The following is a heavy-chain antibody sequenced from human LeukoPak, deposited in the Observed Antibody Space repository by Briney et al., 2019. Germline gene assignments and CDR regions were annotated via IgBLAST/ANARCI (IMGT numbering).Heavy chain of an antibody. CDR2: IKQDGSEK. Sequence: GGSLRLSCAASGFTFSSYWMSWVRQAPGKGLEWVASIKQDGSEKYYVDSVKGRFTISRDNAKNSLYLQMNSLRAEDTAVYYCAREIGKTRWLEHYYYYYGMDVWGQGTTVTVSS. CDR3: AREIGKTRWLEHYYYYYGMDV. J-gene: IGHJ6*02. V-gene: IGHV3-7*01. CDR1: GFTFSSYW. D-gene: IGHD5-12*01.